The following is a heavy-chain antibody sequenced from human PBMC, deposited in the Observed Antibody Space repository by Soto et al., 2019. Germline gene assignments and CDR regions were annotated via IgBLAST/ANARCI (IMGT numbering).Heavy chain of an antibody. Sequence: SVKVSCKASGGTFSSYAISWVRQAPGQGLEWMGGIIPIFGTANYAQKLQGRVTINADESTSTAYMELSSLRSDDTAVYYCARDGATVNTRFDYWGQRTLVTVSS. CDR2: IIPIFGTA. V-gene: IGHV1-69*13. CDR3: ARDGATVNTRFDY. D-gene: IGHD4-17*01. CDR1: GGTFSSYA. J-gene: IGHJ4*02.